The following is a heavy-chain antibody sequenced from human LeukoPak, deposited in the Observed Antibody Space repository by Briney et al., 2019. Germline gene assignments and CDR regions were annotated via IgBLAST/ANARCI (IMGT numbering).Heavy chain of an antibody. CDR1: GGSFSGYY. V-gene: IGHV4-34*01. Sequence: SETLSLTCVGYGGSFSGYYWIWIRQPPGKGLEWIGEVDHSGRANYNPSLKSRITISVDTSSNHFSLKLRSVTAADTAVYYCAVGRWEPKGSYWGQGTLVTV. CDR3: AVGRWEPKGSY. J-gene: IGHJ4*02. CDR2: VDHSGRA. D-gene: IGHD1-26*01.